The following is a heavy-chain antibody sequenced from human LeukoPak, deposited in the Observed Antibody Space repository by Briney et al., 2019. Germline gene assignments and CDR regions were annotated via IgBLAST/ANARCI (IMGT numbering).Heavy chain of an antibody. V-gene: IGHV3-66*01. CDR3: ARSYNYGPGIFDY. CDR1: GFTVSYNN. J-gene: IGHJ4*02. D-gene: IGHD5-18*01. Sequence: GGSLRLSCAAAGFTVSYNNMTWVRQAPGKGLEWVSLIYTDGSTYYADSVKGRFTISRDSSKNTLYLQMNSLRDEDTAVYYCARSYNYGPGIFDYWGQGTRVTVSS. CDR2: IYTDGST.